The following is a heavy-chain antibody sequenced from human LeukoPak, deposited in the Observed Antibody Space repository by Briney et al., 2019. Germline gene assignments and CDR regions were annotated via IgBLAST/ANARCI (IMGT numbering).Heavy chain of an antibody. Sequence: PSETLSLTCAVYGGSFSGYYWSWIRQPPGKGLEWIGGINHSGSTNYNPSLKSRVTISVDTSKNQFSLKLSSVTAADTAVYYCGVVAANYYYYYGMDVWGQGTTVTVSS. CDR2: INHSGST. V-gene: IGHV4-34*01. D-gene: IGHD2-15*01. CDR3: GVVAANYYYYYGMDV. J-gene: IGHJ6*02. CDR1: GGSFSGYY.